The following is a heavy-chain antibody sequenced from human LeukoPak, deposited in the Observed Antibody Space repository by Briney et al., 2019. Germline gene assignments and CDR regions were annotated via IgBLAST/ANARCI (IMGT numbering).Heavy chain of an antibody. CDR3: ARDDSSGYFPYFDY. J-gene: IGHJ4*02. V-gene: IGHV4-59*01. D-gene: IGHD3-22*01. CDR2: IYYSGST. Sequence: SETLSLTCTVSGGSISSYYWSWIRQPPGKGLEWIGYIYYSGSTNYNPSLKSRVTISVDTSKNQFSLKLSSVTAADTAVYYCARDDSSGYFPYFDYWGQGTLVTVSS. CDR1: GGSISSYY.